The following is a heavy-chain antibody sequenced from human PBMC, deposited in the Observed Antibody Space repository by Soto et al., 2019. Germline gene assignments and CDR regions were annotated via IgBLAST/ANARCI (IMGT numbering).Heavy chain of an antibody. Sequence: SETLSLTCAVSDYPVSSRSWWGWIRQPPGKGLEWIGYTAYSGTTYYNPSLKSRVTMSVDTSKNQFSLKMTSVTAVDTAVYYCERTTLRRGNLDYRGPGTLVTGSS. CDR2: TAYSGTT. D-gene: IGHD3-10*01. CDR3: ERTTLRRGNLDY. V-gene: IGHV4-28*01. J-gene: IGHJ4*02. CDR1: DYPVSSRSW.